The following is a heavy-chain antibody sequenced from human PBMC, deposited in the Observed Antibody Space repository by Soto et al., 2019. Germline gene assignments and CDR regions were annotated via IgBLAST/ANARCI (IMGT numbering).Heavy chain of an antibody. CDR2: ISAYNGNT. V-gene: IGHV1-18*01. D-gene: IGHD6-19*01. CDR1: GYTFTSYG. Sequence: QVQLVQSGAEVKKPGASVKVSCKASGYTFTSYGISWVRQAPGQGLEWMGWISAYNGNTNYAQKLQGRVTMTTDTSTSTAYRELRSLRSDDTAVYYCARDPGYSRGWYPSGFDYWGQGTLVTVSS. CDR3: ARDPGYSRGWYPSGFDY. J-gene: IGHJ4*02.